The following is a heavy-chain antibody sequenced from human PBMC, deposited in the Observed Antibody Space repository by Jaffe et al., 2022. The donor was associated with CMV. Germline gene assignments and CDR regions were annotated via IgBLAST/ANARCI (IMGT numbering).Heavy chain of an antibody. Sequence: QLQLQESGPGLVKPSETLSLTCTVSGGSISSSSYYWGWIRQPPGKGLEWIGSIYYSGSTYYNPSLKSRVTISVDTSKNQFSLKLSSVTAADTAVYYCARTGYYYDSEVLRGYFDLWGRGTLVTVSS. V-gene: IGHV4-39*01. J-gene: IGHJ2*01. D-gene: IGHD3-22*01. CDR1: GGSISSSSYY. CDR3: ARTGYYYDSEVLRGYFDL. CDR2: IYYSGST.